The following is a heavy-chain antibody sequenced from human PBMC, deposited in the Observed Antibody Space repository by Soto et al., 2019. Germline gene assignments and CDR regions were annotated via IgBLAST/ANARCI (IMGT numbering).Heavy chain of an antibody. D-gene: IGHD3-22*01. CDR1: GGSISSYY. CDR3: AGDSYYDRSGYASDAFDI. J-gene: IGHJ3*02. CDR2: IYYSGST. Sequence: SETLSLTCTVSGGSISSYYWSWIRQPPGKGLEWIGYIYYSGSTNYNPSLKSRVTISVDTSKNQFSLKLSSVTAADTAVYYCAGDSYYDRSGYASDAFDIWGQGTMVTV. V-gene: IGHV4-59*01.